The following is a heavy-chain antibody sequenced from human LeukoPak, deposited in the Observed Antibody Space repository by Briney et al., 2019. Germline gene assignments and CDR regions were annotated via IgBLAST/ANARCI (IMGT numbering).Heavy chain of an antibody. J-gene: IGHJ4*02. D-gene: IGHD5-18*01. V-gene: IGHV4-59*01. CDR1: SGSISSYY. CDR2: IYYRGNT. Sequence: SETLSLTCTVSSGSISSYYWSWIRQPPGKGLEWIGYIYYRGNTNYNPSLKSRVTISVDMSKNQFSLKLSSVTAADTAVYYCTRGGYNYDSPPGDPFDYWGQGTLVTVSS. CDR3: TRGGYNYDSPPGDPFDY.